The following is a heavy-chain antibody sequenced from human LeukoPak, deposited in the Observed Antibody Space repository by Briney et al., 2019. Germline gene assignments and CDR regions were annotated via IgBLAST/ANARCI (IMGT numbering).Heavy chain of an antibody. D-gene: IGHD4-23*01. Sequence: SETLSLTCTASGGSINSYYWSWIRQPAGKGQEWIGRIYSSGSTNYNPSLKSRVSMSVDTSKNQFSLKLTSVTAADTALYYCARGGKATVVTMWGQGILVTVSS. V-gene: IGHV4-4*07. CDR3: ARGGKATVVTM. CDR2: IYSSGST. CDR1: GGSINSYY. J-gene: IGHJ4*02.